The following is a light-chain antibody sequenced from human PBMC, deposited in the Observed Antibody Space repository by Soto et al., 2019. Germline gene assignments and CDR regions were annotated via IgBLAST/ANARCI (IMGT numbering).Light chain of an antibody. J-gene: IGKJ1*01. Sequence: EIVLTQSPGTLSLSPGDRATLSCRASQSVRRSQLAWYQQRPGQAPSLLMYAVSTRANGIPDRFSGSGSGTDFTLTISRLEPEDFAVYYCHQYDTSWTFGQGTKVEIK. CDR3: HQYDTSWT. CDR1: QSVRRSQ. CDR2: AVS. V-gene: IGKV3-20*01.